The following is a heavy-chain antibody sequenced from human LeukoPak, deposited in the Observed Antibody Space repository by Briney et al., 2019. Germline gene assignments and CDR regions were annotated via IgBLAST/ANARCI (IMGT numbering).Heavy chain of an antibody. CDR2: IYTSGST. J-gene: IGHJ5*02. CDR1: GGSISSGSYY. D-gene: IGHD2-2*01. Sequence: SETLSLTCTVSGGSISSGSYYWSWIRQPAGKGLEWIGHIYTSGSTKYNPSLKSRVTISVDTSKNQFSLKLSSVTAADTAVYYCARVTSDWFDPWGQGTLVTVSS. V-gene: IGHV4-61*09. CDR3: ARVTSDWFDP.